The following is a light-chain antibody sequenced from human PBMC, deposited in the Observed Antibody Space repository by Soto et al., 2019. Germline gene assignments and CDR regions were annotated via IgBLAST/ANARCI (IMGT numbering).Light chain of an antibody. CDR3: SSYGASSTL. Sequence: QSALTQPASLSGSPGQSITISCTGTSIDIGSYNYVSWYQQHPGKAPKLMIFDVSYRPSGISDRFSGSKSGNTASLTISGLQPEDEADYYCSSYGASSTLFGGGTKVTV. CDR1: SIDIGSYNY. V-gene: IGLV2-14*03. CDR2: DVS. J-gene: IGLJ3*02.